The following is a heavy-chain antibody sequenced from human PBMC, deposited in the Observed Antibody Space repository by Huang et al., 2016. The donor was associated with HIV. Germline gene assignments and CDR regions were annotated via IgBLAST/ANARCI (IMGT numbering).Heavy chain of an antibody. CDR2: VNTNTGNP. V-gene: IGHV7-4-1*02. J-gene: IGHJ4*02. D-gene: IGHD3-3*01. Sequence: QVQLVQSGSELQKPGDSVQVSCKASGYTFTRYAMNWVRQAPGQGLGWRGWVNTNTGNPTYVQCCTGRFVFSLDTSVSTAYLQISSLKAEDTAVYYCASSPREVFGVFDYWGQGTLVTVSS. CDR1: GYTFTRYA. CDR3: ASSPREVFGVFDY.